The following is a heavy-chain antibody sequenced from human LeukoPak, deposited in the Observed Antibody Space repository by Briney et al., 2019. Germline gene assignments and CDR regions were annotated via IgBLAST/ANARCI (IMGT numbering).Heavy chain of an antibody. V-gene: IGHV4-34*01. D-gene: IGHD2-15*01. CDR2: INHSGST. Sequence: PSETLSLTCAVYGGSFSGYYWSWIRQPPGKGLEWIGEINHSGSTNYNPSLKSRVTISVDTSKNQFSLKLSSVTAADTAVYYCAGGGSLGWHYFDYWGQGTLVTVSS. J-gene: IGHJ4*02. CDR1: GGSFSGYY. CDR3: AGGGSLGWHYFDY.